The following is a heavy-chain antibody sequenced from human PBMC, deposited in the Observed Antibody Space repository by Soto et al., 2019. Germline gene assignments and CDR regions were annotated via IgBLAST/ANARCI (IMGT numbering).Heavy chain of an antibody. CDR2: LIPIFGSA. CDR1: GGTFNTFP. J-gene: IGHJ4*02. Sequence: QVQLVQSGAEVKKPGSSVKVSCKTSGGTFNTFPVSWVRQAPGQGLEWMGGLIPIFGSAHYAQKFQGRVTITADEATRIVYMELRSLTSEDTAVYFCARDRQSSSADEIYYFDYWGQGTLVTVSS. V-gene: IGHV1-69*01. D-gene: IGHD6-6*01. CDR3: ARDRQSSSADEIYYFDY.